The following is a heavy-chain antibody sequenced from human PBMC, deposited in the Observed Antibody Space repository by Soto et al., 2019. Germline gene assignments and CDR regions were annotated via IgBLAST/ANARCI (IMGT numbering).Heavy chain of an antibody. V-gene: IGHV1-18*01. Sequence: ASVKVSCKASGYTFTSYGISWVRQAPGQGLEWMGWISAYNGNTNYAQKLQGRVTTTTDTSTSTAYMELRSLRSDDTAVYYCARATVTLWYFDYWGQGTLVTVSS. J-gene: IGHJ4*02. CDR2: ISAYNGNT. CDR3: ARATVTLWYFDY. CDR1: GYTFTSYG. D-gene: IGHD4-4*01.